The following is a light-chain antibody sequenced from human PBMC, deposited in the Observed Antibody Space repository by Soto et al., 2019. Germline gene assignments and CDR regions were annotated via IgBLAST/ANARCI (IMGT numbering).Light chain of an antibody. CDR3: CSYAGSNYYV. CDR1: SKEVGSYYL. CDR2: EGS. J-gene: IGLJ1*01. Sequence: LTQPAPLSGSPGQSITISCTGTSKEVGSYYLVSWYQHHPGKAPKLMIFEGSKRPSGVSNRFSGSKSGNTASLTISGLQAEDEADFYCCSYAGSNYYVFGTGTKITVL. V-gene: IGLV2-23*01.